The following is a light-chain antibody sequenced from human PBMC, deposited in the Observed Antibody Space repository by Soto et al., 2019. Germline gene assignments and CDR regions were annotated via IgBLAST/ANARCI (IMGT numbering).Light chain of an antibody. CDR2: ATS. CDR3: PQSYSTPRS. V-gene: IGKV1-39*01. Sequence: QRTHWPCSLFASGGYRGTIACMASQSMSSYLNWYQQKPGEAPKLLIYATSSLHSGVPSRFRGSASGTDLPLPLTILQPEHFATYYSPQSYSTPRSFGQVTKV. J-gene: IGKJ1*01. CDR1: QSMSSY.